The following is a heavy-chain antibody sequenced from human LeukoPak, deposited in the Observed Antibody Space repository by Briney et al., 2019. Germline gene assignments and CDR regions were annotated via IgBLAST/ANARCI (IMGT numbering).Heavy chain of an antibody. D-gene: IGHD3-3*01. Sequence: SETLSLTCTVSGGSISSGGYYWSWIRQHPGKGLEWIGYIYYSGSTYYNPSLKSRVTISVDTSKNQFSLKLSSVTAADTAVYYCARENGETYYDFWSGQNYYYYYYMDVWGKGTTVTVSS. CDR1: GGSISSGGYY. CDR3: ARENGETYYDFWSGQNYYYYYYMDV. J-gene: IGHJ6*03. CDR2: IYYSGST. V-gene: IGHV4-31*03.